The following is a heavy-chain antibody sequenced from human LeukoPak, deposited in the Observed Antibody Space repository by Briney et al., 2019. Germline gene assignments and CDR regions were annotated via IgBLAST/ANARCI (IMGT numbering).Heavy chain of an antibody. CDR1: GGSISSGGYY. CDR2: IYHSGST. CDR3: ARGGDLYEDY. Sequence: SQTLSLTCTVSGGSISSGGYYWSWIRQPPGKGLEWIGYIYHSGSTYYNPSLKSRVTISVDRSKNQFSLKLSSVTAADTAVYYCARGGDLYEDYWGQGTLVTVSS. J-gene: IGHJ4*02. D-gene: IGHD5/OR15-5a*01. V-gene: IGHV4-30-2*01.